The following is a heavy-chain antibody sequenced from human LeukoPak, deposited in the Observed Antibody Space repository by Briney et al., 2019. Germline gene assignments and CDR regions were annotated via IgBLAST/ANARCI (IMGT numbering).Heavy chain of an antibody. CDR3: ARDLGFGDYVHY. Sequence: GASVKVSCKASGYTFTGYYMHWVRQAPGQGLEWMGRINPNSGGTNYAQKFQGRVTMTRDTSISTAYMELSRLRSDDTAVYYCARDLGFGDYVHYWGQGTLVTVSS. CDR2: INPNSGGT. D-gene: IGHD3-10*01. V-gene: IGHV1-2*06. J-gene: IGHJ4*02. CDR1: GYTFTGYY.